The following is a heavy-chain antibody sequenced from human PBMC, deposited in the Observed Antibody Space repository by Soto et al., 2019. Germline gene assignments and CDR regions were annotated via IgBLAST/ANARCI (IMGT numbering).Heavy chain of an antibody. Sequence: EVQLVESGGGLVQPGGSLRLSCAASGFVFSSHWIHWVRQAPGQGPVGVSRISTDGSFTSHADFVKGRFTISRDNAKNTLYLQMNSLRAEDTAVYYCARPRSMSSSGFDIWGQGTMITVSS. D-gene: IGHD6-6*01. CDR1: GFVFSSHW. CDR3: ARPRSMSSSGFDI. J-gene: IGHJ3*02. CDR2: ISTDGSFT. V-gene: IGHV3-74*01.